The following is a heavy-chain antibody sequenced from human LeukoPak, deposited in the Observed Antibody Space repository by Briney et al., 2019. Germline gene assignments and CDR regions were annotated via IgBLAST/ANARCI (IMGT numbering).Heavy chain of an antibody. V-gene: IGHV3-33*01. CDR2: IWYDGSNK. CDR3: ARDDYGDYGLGDV. Sequence: SGGSLRLSCAASGFTFSSYGMHWVRQAPGKGLEWVAVIWYDGSNKYYADSVKGRFTISRDNSKNTLYLQMNSLRAEDTAVYYCARDDYGDYGLGDVRGQGTTVTVSS. D-gene: IGHD4-17*01. CDR1: GFTFSSYG. J-gene: IGHJ6*02.